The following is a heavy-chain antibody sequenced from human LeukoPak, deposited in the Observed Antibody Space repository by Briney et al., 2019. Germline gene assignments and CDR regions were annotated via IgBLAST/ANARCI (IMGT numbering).Heavy chain of an antibody. CDR3: ARHGGGYISE. D-gene: IGHD5-12*01. CDR2: VFHSGTT. V-gene: IGHV4-38-2*01. J-gene: IGHJ4*02. CDR1: GYSISSGYF. Sequence: SETLSLTCAVSGYSISSGYFWGWIRQPPGKGLEWIVTVFHSGTTYYNPSLKSRVSMSVDTSKNQFSLKLSSVTAADTAVYYCARHGGGYISEWGQGTLVTVSS.